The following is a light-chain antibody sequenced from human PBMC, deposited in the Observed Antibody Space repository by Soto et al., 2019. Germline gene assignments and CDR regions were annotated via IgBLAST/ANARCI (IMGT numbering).Light chain of an antibody. J-gene: IGKJ1*01. V-gene: IGKV3-11*01. CDR3: QQRSNWPPWT. CDR2: DAS. Sequence: EIVLTQSPATRSLSLGERATLSCRASRSVSSYLAWYQRKPGQPPRLLIYDASNRATGIPARFSGSGSGTDFTLTISSLETEDFAVYYCQQRSNWPPWTVGQGTKVEIK. CDR1: RSVSSY.